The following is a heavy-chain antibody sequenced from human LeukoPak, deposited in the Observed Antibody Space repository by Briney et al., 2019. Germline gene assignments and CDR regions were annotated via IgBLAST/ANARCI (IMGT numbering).Heavy chain of an antibody. J-gene: IGHJ3*02. CDR3: ASSHIVVVPAASAFDI. D-gene: IGHD2-2*01. Sequence: TLSLTCXXXGGSISSDYWSWIRQPPGKGLEWIGYIYYSGSTNYNPSLKSRVTISVDTSKNQFSLKLSSVTAADTAVYYCASSHIVVVPAASAFDIWGQGTMVTVSS. CDR2: IYYSGST. CDR1: GGSISSDY. V-gene: IGHV4-59*01.